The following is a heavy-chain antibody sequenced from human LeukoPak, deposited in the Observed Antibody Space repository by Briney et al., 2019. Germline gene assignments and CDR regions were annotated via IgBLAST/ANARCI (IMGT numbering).Heavy chain of an antibody. Sequence: GGSLRLSRAASGFTFSTYWMSWVRQAPGKGLEWVANMNQDGSEENFVDSVKGRFTISRDNAKSSLYLQMNSLRAEDTALYYCARDRGYSTFDFWGQGTLVTVSS. V-gene: IGHV3-7*04. CDR2: MNQDGSEE. CDR3: ARDRGYSTFDF. CDR1: GFTFSTYW. D-gene: IGHD4-11*01. J-gene: IGHJ4*02.